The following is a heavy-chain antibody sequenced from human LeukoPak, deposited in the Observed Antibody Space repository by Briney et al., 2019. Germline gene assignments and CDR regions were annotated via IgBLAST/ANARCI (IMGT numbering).Heavy chain of an antibody. D-gene: IGHD5-24*01. CDR3: ARGRSATRWALPHLDR. J-gene: IGHJ4*02. Sequence: SETLSLTCTVSGGSISSSSYYWGWIRQPPGKGLEWIGSIYYSGSTYYNPSLKSRVTISVDTPKHQFSLTLTSVNNDDTAIYYCARGRSATRWALPHLDRWGQGALVTVSS. CDR1: GGSISSSSYY. V-gene: IGHV4-39*07. CDR2: IYYSGST.